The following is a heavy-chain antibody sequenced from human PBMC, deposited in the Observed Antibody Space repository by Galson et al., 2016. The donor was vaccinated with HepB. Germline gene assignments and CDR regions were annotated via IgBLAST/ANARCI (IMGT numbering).Heavy chain of an antibody. CDR2: VSYGGSKN. CDR1: GFSFSNYG. Sequence: SLRLSCAASGFSFSNYGMHWVRQAPGKGLEWVAGVSYGGSKNYYVDSVKGRFTISRDNSKNTLYLQINSLRAEDTAVYYCAKGEVWGSRYFYGVDVWGQGTTVTVSS. J-gene: IGHJ6*02. CDR3: AKGEVWGSRYFYGVDV. D-gene: IGHD7-27*01. V-gene: IGHV3-30*18.